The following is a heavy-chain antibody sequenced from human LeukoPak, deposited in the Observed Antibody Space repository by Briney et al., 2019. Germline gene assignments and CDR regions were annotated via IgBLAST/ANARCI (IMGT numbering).Heavy chain of an antibody. CDR2: ISWDGGST. CDR3: AKSMVERRSGRYYYCMDV. V-gene: IGHV3-43D*03. CDR1: GFTFDDYA. J-gene: IGHJ6*03. D-gene: IGHD1-1*01. Sequence: GGSLRLSCAASGFTFDDYAMHWVRQAPGKGLEWVSLISWDGGSTYYADSVKGRFTISRDNSKNSLYLQMNSLRAEDTALYYCAKSMVERRSGRYYYCMDVWGKGTTVTVSS.